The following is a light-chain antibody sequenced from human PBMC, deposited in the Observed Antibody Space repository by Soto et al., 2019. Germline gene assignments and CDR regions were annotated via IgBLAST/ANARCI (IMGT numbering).Light chain of an antibody. CDR3: HQYATTYT. CDR2: GAS. CDR1: ESVSSPY. V-gene: IGKV3-20*01. J-gene: IGKJ2*01. Sequence: EIVLTQSPATLSLSPGERATLSCRASESVSSPYLAWYQQKPGQAPRLFIYGASNRATGVPDRFSGSGSGTDFTLTISRLDPEDFAVYYCHQYATTYTFGQGTRLEIK.